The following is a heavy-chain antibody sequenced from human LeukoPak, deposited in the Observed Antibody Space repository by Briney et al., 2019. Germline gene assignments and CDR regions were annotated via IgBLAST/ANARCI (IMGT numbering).Heavy chain of an antibody. Sequence: SVKVSCKASGGTFSSYTISWVRQAPGQGLEWMGRIIPILGIANYAQKFQGRVTITADKSTSTAYMELSSLRSEDTAVYYCARDWGFGSGSYNAFDIWGQGTMVIVSS. D-gene: IGHD1-26*01. J-gene: IGHJ3*02. V-gene: IGHV1-69*04. CDR3: ARDWGFGSGSYNAFDI. CDR1: GGTFSSYT. CDR2: IIPILGIA.